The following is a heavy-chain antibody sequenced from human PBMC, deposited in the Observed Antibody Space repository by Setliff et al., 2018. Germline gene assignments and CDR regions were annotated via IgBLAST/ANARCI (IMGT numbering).Heavy chain of an antibody. CDR2: ITDSGRTT. J-gene: IGHJ3*02. CDR3: ARRGGTAGARAFDI. D-gene: IGHD2-8*02. Sequence: RGSLRLSCAASGFTFSSYAMSWVRQAPGKEPEWVSTITDSGRTTYYGPSLRGRFTISRDNSRNTLYLQMNSLRAEDAAIYYCARRGGTAGARAFDIWGQGTMVTVSS. CDR1: GFTFSSYA. V-gene: IGHV3-23*01.